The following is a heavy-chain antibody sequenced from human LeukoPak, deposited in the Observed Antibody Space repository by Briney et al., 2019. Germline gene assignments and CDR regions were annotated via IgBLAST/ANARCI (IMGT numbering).Heavy chain of an antibody. J-gene: IGHJ4*02. D-gene: IGHD3-10*01. Sequence: PGGSLRLSCAASGFTFTNAWMSWVRQAPGRGLEWVGLVKSESDGGTAVYAAPVKGRFTISRDDSKNTLYLQMNSLKTEDTAVYYCATGYGSGSACDYWGQGTLVTVSS. CDR1: GFTFTNAW. V-gene: IGHV3-15*01. CDR2: VKSESDGGTA. CDR3: ATGYGSGSACDY.